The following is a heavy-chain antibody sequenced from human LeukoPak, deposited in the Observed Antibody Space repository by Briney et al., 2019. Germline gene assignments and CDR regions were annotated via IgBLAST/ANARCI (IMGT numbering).Heavy chain of an antibody. D-gene: IGHD6-19*01. CDR2: INHSGST. CDR3: ARGRWLDHYFDY. CDR1: GGSFRAYY. V-gene: IGHV4-34*01. J-gene: IGHJ4*02. Sequence: SEPLSLPCAVYGGSFRAYYWSWIRQPPGKGLEWIGEINHSGSTNYNPSLKSRVNISVDTSKNQFSLKLSSVTAADTAVYYCARGRWLDHYFDYWGQGTLVTVSS.